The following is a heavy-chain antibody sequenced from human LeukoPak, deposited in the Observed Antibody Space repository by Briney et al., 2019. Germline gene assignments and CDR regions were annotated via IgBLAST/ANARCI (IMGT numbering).Heavy chain of an antibody. D-gene: IGHD5-18*01. CDR3: ARMTWIQLWLDFDY. Sequence: GGSLRLSCAASGFTVSSNYMSWVRQAPGKGLEWVSVIYSGGSTYYADSVKGRFTISRDNSKNTLYLQMNSLRAEDTAVYYCARMTWIQLWLDFDYWGQGTLVTVSS. CDR1: GFTVSSNY. V-gene: IGHV3-53*01. J-gene: IGHJ4*02. CDR2: IYSGGST.